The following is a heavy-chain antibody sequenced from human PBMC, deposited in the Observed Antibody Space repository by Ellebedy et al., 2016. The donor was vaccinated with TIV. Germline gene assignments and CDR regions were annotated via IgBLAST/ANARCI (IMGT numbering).Heavy chain of an antibody. CDR3: AKVDGNGYGRDYFDY. CDR2: IYSDGST. V-gene: IGHV3-53*01. D-gene: IGHD3-22*01. CDR1: GFTVSSTY. J-gene: IGHJ4*02. Sequence: PGGSLRLSCAASGFTVSSTYMNWVRHAPGKGLEWVSVIYSDGSTYYADSVKGRFTISIDNSKNTLYLQMNSLRAEDTAVYYCAKVDGNGYGRDYFDYWGQGTLVTVSS.